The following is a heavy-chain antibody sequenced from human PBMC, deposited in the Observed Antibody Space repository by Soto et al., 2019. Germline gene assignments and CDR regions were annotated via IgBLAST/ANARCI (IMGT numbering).Heavy chain of an antibody. J-gene: IGHJ6*03. CDR2: LYYSGNT. D-gene: IGHD5-12*01. CDR3: ARVGMVATPVRYMGV. CDR1: GGSISSGGYY. V-gene: IGHV4-61*08. Sequence: SETLSLTCTVSGGSISSGGYYWSWIRQPPGKGLEWIGCLYYSGNTSYNPSLKSRVTISVDTSKNQFSLELSSVTAADTAVYYCARVGMVATPVRYMGVWGKGTTVTVSS.